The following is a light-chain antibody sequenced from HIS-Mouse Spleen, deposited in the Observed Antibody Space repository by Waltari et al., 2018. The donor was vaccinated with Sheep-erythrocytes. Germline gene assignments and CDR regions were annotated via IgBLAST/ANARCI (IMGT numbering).Light chain of an antibody. CDR1: SSNIGSNT. Sequence: QSVLTQPPSASGTPGQRVTISCSGSSSNIGSNTVNWYQQLPGTAPKLLIYSNSQRPAGVPDRFSGSNSGTSASLAISGLQSEDEADYYCAAWDDSLNGWVFGGGTKLTVL. CDR3: AAWDDSLNGWV. V-gene: IGLV1-44*01. CDR2: SNS. J-gene: IGLJ3*02.